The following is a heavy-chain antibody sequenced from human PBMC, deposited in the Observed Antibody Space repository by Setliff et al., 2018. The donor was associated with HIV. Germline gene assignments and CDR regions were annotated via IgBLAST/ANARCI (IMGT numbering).Heavy chain of an antibody. CDR3: ATLDY. Sequence: ASVKVSCKASAYTFIDYHLFWVRHAPGQGLEWIGWINPNSGDTNYAQKFQGRVTMTTDTSISTAYMELSRLRSDDTAVYYCATLDYWGQGTLVTVSS. V-gene: IGHV1-2*02. CDR1: AYTFIDYH. J-gene: IGHJ4*02. CDR2: INPNSGDT.